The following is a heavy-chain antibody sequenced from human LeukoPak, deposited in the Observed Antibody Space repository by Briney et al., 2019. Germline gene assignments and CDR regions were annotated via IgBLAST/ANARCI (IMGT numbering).Heavy chain of an antibody. V-gene: IGHV3-66*01. CDR1: EFSVGSNY. CDR2: IYSGGST. D-gene: IGHD2-15*01. J-gene: IGHJ4*02. Sequence: QAGGSLRLSCAASEFSVGSNYMTWVRQAPGKGLEWVSLIYSGGSTYYADSVKGRFTISRDNSKNTLYLQMNSLRAEDTAVYYCAKNSEPLVVAAGHFDYWGQGTLVTVSS. CDR3: AKNSEPLVVAAGHFDY.